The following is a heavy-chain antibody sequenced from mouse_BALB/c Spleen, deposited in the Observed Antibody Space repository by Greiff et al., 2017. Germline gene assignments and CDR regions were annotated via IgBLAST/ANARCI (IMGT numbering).Heavy chain of an antibody. CDR1: GFTFTDYY. V-gene: IGHV7-3*02. CDR3: ARDNLGRDY. Sequence: DVMLVESGGGLVQPGGSLRLSCATSGFTFTDYYMSWVRQPPGKALEWLGFIRNKANGYTTEYSASVKGRFTISRDNSQSILYLQMNTLRAEDSATYYCARDNLGRDYWGQGTTLTVSS. J-gene: IGHJ2*01. D-gene: IGHD4-1*01. CDR2: IRNKANGYTT.